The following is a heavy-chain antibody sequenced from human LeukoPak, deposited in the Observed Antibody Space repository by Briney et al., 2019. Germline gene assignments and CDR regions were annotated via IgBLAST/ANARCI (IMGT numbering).Heavy chain of an antibody. CDR2: IIPIFGTA. CDR3: ARFRGVITSNNWFDP. Sequence: GASVKVSCKASGGTFSSYAISWVRQAPGQGLEWMGGIIPIFGTANYAQKFQGRVTITTDESTSTAYMELSSLRSEDTAVYYCARFRGVITSNNWFDPWGPGTLVTVSS. V-gene: IGHV1-69*05. CDR1: GGTFSSYA. J-gene: IGHJ5*02. D-gene: IGHD1-14*01.